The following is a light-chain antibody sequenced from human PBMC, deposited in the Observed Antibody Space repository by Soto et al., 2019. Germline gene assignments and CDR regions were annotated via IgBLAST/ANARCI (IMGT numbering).Light chain of an antibody. J-gene: IGKJ1*01. Sequence: AIRMTHSPSSLSASTGDRVTITCRASQGISSYLAWYQQKPGKAPKLLIYKASTLKSGVPSRSSGSGSGTEFTLTISSLQPDDFATYYCQHYNSYSEAFGQGTKVDIK. V-gene: IGKV1-8*01. CDR3: QHYNSYSEA. CDR1: QGISSY. CDR2: KAS.